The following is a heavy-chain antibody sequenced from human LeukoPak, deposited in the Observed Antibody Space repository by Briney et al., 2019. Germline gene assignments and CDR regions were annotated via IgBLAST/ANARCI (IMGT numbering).Heavy chain of an antibody. D-gene: IGHD1-26*01. Sequence: GVALRLSCAASGFTFSTYEMNWVRQAPAKGLESVSYISSSGSTIFYADSVKGRFTISRDDSKNTLYLQMNSLRAEDTAVYYCAKDLGRYRNNYFDYWGQGTLVTVSS. V-gene: IGHV3-48*03. CDR2: ISSSGSTI. CDR3: AKDLGRYRNNYFDY. CDR1: GFTFSTYE. J-gene: IGHJ4*02.